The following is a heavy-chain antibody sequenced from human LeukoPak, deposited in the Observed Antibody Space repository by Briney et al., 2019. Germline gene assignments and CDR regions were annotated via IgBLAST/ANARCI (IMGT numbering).Heavy chain of an antibody. CDR2: INHSGST. CDR1: GGSFSGYY. V-gene: IGHV4-34*01. D-gene: IGHD2-2*01. Sequence: SETLPLTCAVYGGSFSGYYWSWIRQPPGKGLEWIGEINHSGSTNYNPSLKSRVTISVDTSKNQFSLKLSSVTAADTAVYYCARGYCSSTSCPKVGPDYWGQGTLVTVSS. CDR3: ARGYCSSTSCPKVGPDY. J-gene: IGHJ4*02.